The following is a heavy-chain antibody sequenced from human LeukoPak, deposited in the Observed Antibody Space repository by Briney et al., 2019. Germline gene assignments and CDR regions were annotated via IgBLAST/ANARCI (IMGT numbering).Heavy chain of an antibody. CDR3: ARVVVDPRDYGDYVNAFDI. D-gene: IGHD4-17*01. CDR1: GGSISSGGYS. Sequence: PSQTLSLTCAVSGGSISSGGYSWSWIRQPPGKGLEWIGYIYHSWSTYYNPSLKSRVTISVDRSKNQFSLKLSSVTAADTAVYYCARVVVDPRDYGDYVNAFDIWGQGTMVTVSS. CDR2: IYHSWST. J-gene: IGHJ3*02. V-gene: IGHV4-30-2*01.